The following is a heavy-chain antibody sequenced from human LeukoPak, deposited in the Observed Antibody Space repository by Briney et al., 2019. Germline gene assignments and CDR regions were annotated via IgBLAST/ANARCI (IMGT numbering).Heavy chain of an antibody. CDR1: GFTFSSYS. CDR3: ARRSCPPGSTSCYSWGTNPIYYYMDV. D-gene: IGHD2-2*02. Sequence: GGSLRLSCAASGFTFSSYSMNWVRQAPGKGLEWVSSISSSSSYIYYADSVKGRFTISRDNAKNSLYLQMNSLRAEDTAVYYCARRSCPPGSTSCYSWGTNPIYYYMDVWGKGTTVTVSS. V-gene: IGHV3-21*01. CDR2: ISSSSSYI. J-gene: IGHJ6*03.